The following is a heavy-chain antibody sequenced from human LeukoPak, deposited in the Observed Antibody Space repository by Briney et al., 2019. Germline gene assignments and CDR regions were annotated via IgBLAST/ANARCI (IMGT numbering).Heavy chain of an antibody. V-gene: IGHV4-59*01. Sequence: SETLSLTCTVSGGSISSYYWSWFRQPPGKGLEWIGYVHYSGSTNYNPSLTSRVTISVDTSMNQFSLKLTSVTAADTAVYYCARGTYSAWYFDLWGRGTLVTVSS. CDR2: VHYSGST. CDR3: ARGTYSAWYFDL. CDR1: GGSISSYY. J-gene: IGHJ2*01. D-gene: IGHD2-21*01.